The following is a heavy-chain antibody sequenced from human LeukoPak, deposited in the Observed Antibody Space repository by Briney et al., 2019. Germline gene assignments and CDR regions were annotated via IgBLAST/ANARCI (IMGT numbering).Heavy chain of an antibody. J-gene: IGHJ4*02. CDR3: AKDLGTSAYSTGRGYFDY. V-gene: IGHV3-33*06. Sequence: PGRSLRLSCGASGFTFSSYGMHWVRQAPGKGLEWVVVIWYDGSSKYYADSVKGRFTISRDNSKNTLYLQMNSLRAEDTAVYYCAKDLGTSAYSTGRGYFDYWGQGTLVIVSS. CDR2: IWYDGSSK. D-gene: IGHD6-25*01. CDR1: GFTFSSYG.